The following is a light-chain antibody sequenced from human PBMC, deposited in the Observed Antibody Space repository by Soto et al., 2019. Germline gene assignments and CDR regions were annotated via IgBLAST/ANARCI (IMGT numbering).Light chain of an antibody. V-gene: IGKV3-20*01. CDR2: GAS. CDR1: QSVGSSY. J-gene: IGKJ1*01. Sequence: EIVLTQSPGTLSLSPGERATLSCRASQSVGSSYLAWYQQKPGQAPRLLIYGASSRATGIPDRFSGSGSGTDFTLTISRLDPEDFAVYYCQQYDSSPWTFGQGTKVEIK. CDR3: QQYDSSPWT.